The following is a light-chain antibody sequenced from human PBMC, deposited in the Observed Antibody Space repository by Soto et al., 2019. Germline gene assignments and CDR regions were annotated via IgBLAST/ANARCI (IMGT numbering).Light chain of an antibody. CDR3: AAWDDSMSGYV. Sequence: QSVLTQPPSASGTPGQRVTISCSGSSSNIGSNYVYWYQQLPGTAPKLLIHSNNQRPSGVPDRFSGSKSGTSASLAISGLRSEDEADYYCAAWDDSMSGYVFGNGTKVTVL. CDR2: SNN. J-gene: IGLJ1*01. V-gene: IGLV1-47*02. CDR1: SSNIGSNY.